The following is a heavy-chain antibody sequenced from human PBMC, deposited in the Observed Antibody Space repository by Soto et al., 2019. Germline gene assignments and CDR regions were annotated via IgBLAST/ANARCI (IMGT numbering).Heavy chain of an antibody. J-gene: IGHJ6*02. V-gene: IGHV1-18*01. CDR1: GYTFTIYG. CDR2: ISAYNGNT. Sequence: ASVEVSCKASGYTFTIYGISWVRQAPGQGLEWMGWISAYNGNTNYAQKLQGRVTMTTDTSTSTAYMELRSLRSGDTAVYYCARAGFLEWFLSTNWRNYYYATDVWGQGTTVTVSS. D-gene: IGHD3-3*01. CDR3: ARAGFLEWFLSTNWRNYYYATDV.